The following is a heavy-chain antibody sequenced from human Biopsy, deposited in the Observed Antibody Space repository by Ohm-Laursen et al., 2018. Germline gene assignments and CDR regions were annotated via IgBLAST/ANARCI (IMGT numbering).Heavy chain of an antibody. CDR2: MNPNSGNT. V-gene: IGHV1-8*01. D-gene: IGHD2-2*01. CDR1: GYTFTSYD. CDR3: ARVPSTTRSRDY. J-gene: IGHJ4*02. Sequence: ASVKVSCKASGYTFTSYDINWVRQATGQGLEWMGWMNPNSGNTGYAQKFQGRVTMTRNTSISTAYMELSSLRSEDTAVYYCARVPSTTRSRDYWGQGTLVTVSP.